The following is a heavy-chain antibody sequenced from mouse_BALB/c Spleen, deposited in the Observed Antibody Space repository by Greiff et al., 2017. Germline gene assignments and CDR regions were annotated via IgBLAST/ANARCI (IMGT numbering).Heavy chain of an antibody. CDR3: ARGITTVVHYYAMDY. D-gene: IGHD1-1*01. CDR1: GFTFSSYA. Sequence: EVQVVESGGGLVKPGGSLKLSCAASGFTFSSYAMSWVRQTPEKRLEWVASISSGGSTYYPDSVKGRFTISRDNARNILYLQMSSLRSEDTAMYYCARGITTVVHYYAMDYWGQGTSVTVSS. J-gene: IGHJ4*01. CDR2: ISSGGST. V-gene: IGHV5-6-5*01.